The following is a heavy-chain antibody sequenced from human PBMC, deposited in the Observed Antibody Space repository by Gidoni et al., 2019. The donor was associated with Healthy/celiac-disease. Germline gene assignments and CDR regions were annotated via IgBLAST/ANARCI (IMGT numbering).Heavy chain of an antibody. V-gene: IGHV3-53*01. D-gene: IGHD1-1*01. J-gene: IGHJ6*03. CDR3: ARDAVQDYYYYYYMDV. CDR1: GFPVSSNY. CDR2: IYSGGST. Sequence: EVQLVESGGGLIQPGGSLRLSCAASGFPVSSNYMSWVRQAPQKGLEWVSVIYSGGSTYYADYVKGRFTISRDNSKNTLYLQMNSLRAEDTAVYYCARDAVQDYYYYYYMDVWGKGTTVTVSS.